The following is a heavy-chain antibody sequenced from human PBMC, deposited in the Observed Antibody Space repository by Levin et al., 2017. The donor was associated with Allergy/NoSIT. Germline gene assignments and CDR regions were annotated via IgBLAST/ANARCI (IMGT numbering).Heavy chain of an antibody. CDR2: TYYGSKWYS. D-gene: IGHD5-24*01. Sequence: PSQTLSLPCAISGDSVSSNSTAWHWIRQSPSRGLEWLGRTYYGSKWYSDYAVSVRSRITINPDTSKNQFSLQLNSVTPEDTAVYYCARALASPSWHYIDYWGQGTLVTVSS. CDR1: GDSVSSNSTA. J-gene: IGHJ4*02. CDR3: ARALASPSWHYIDY. V-gene: IGHV6-1*01.